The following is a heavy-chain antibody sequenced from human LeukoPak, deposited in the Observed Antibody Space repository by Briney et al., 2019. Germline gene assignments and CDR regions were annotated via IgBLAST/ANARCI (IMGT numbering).Heavy chain of an antibody. CDR2: ISSSSSYI. Sequence: SGGSLRLSCAASGFTFSSYSMNWVRQAPGKGLEWVSSISSSSSYIYYADSVKGRFPISRDNAKNSLYLQMNSLRAEDTAVYYCARDRVGATRVMDYWGQGTLVTVSS. V-gene: IGHV3-21*01. CDR1: GFTFSSYS. CDR3: ARDRVGATRVMDY. J-gene: IGHJ4*02. D-gene: IGHD1-26*01.